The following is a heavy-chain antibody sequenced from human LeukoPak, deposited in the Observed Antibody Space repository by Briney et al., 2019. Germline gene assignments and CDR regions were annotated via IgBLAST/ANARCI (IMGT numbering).Heavy chain of an antibody. V-gene: IGHV4-34*01. Sequence: PSETLSLTCAVYGGTFSGYYLNWIRQPPGKGLEWIGEINHSGSTNYNPSLMSGGTISVDTTKNQFSLKLSSVTAADTAVYYCAGGPYYYGMDVWGQGTTVTVSS. CDR3: AGGPYYYGMDV. CDR1: GGTFSGYY. CDR2: INHSGST. J-gene: IGHJ6*02.